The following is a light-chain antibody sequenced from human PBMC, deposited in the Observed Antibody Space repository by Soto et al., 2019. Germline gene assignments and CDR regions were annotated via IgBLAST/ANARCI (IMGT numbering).Light chain of an antibody. Sequence: QSALIQPASVSGSPGQSITISCTGTSRDVGGSNYVSWYQHHPHRAPKLLIYEVSYRPSGVSSRFSGSKSGNTASLTISGLQAEDEADYYCSSYTSSNTLEVFGVGTKLT. V-gene: IGLV2-14*01. CDR2: EVS. CDR1: SRDVGGSNY. J-gene: IGLJ1*01. CDR3: SSYTSSNTLEV.